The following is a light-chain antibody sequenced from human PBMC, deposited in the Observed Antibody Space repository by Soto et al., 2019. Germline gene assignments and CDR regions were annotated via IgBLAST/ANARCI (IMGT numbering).Light chain of an antibody. CDR3: SSYTSSSTPYV. CDR1: SIDVGNYNY. J-gene: IGLJ1*01. CDR2: DVT. Sequence: QSALTQSASVSGSPGQSITISCTGTSIDVGNYNYVSWYQQHPGKAPKLMIYDVTYRPSGVSNRFSGSKSGNTASLTISGLQAEDEADYYCSSYTSSSTPYVFGTGTKLTVL. V-gene: IGLV2-14*03.